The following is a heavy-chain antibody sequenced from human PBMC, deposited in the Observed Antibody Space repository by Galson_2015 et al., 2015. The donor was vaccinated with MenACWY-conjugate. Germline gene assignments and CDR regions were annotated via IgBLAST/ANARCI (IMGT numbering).Heavy chain of an antibody. CDR2: VGTAGDP. J-gene: IGHJ6*02. CDR3: ARADMLSGALVV. D-gene: IGHD3-16*01. Sequence: SLRLSCAASGFTFRSYDIHWVRQLTGRSLEWVAVVGTAGDPHYPGSVKGRFTISRENAKNSVYLQMNGLSAGDTAMYFCARADMLSGALVVWGQGTTVTVSS. V-gene: IGHV3-13*05. CDR1: GFTFRSYD.